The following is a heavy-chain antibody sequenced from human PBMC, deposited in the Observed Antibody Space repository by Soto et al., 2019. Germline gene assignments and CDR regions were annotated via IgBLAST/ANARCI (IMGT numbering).Heavy chain of an antibody. D-gene: IGHD2-21*01. CDR2: IYSGGDT. CDR1: GFTVSSNY. J-gene: IGHJ4*02. Sequence: EVQLVESGGGLVQPGGSLRLSCAASGFTVSSNYMSWVRQAPEKGLEWDSVIYSGGDTYYADSVKGRFTISRHNSKNTLYLQMNGLRAEDTAVYYCARDYCGGGDCYSDYWGQGTLVTVSS. V-gene: IGHV3-53*04. CDR3: ARDYCGGGDCYSDY.